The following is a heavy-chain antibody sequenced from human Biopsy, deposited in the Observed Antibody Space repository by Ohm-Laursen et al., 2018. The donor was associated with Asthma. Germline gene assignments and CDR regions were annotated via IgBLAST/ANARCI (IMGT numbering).Heavy chain of an antibody. V-gene: IGHV4-30-4*01. CDR2: IYYIGST. CDR1: GGSISSGAYY. CDR3: ARRGGLRRYFDY. Sequence: SQTLSLTCTVPGGSISSGAYYWSWVRQPPGKGLEWIGYIYYIGSTYYNPSLKSRVAISLDTFKNQFSLKVSSVTAADTAVYFCARRGGLRRYFDYWGQGTLVSVSS. J-gene: IGHJ4*02. D-gene: IGHD3-16*01.